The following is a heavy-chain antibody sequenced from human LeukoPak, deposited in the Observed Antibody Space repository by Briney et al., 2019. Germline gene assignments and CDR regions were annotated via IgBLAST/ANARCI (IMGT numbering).Heavy chain of an antibody. CDR1: GFTFSSYS. Sequence: PGGSLRLSCAASGFTFSSYSMNWVRQAPGKGLEWVSAISNSGSYIYYADSPKRRFPISRDNAKNSLYLQMKGLRAEDTAVYYCACTPYGQQLAWFDPWGEGTLVTVSS. D-gene: IGHD6-13*01. CDR2: ISNSGSYI. CDR3: ACTPYGQQLAWFDP. J-gene: IGHJ5*02. V-gene: IGHV3-21*01.